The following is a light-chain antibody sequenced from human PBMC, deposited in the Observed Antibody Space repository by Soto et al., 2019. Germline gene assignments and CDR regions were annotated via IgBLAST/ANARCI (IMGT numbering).Light chain of an antibody. CDR1: QGISSY. CDR3: HQYYTYPWT. J-gene: IGKJ1*01. V-gene: IGKV1-8*01. Sequence: AIRMTQSPSSLSASTGDRVTITCRVSQGISSYLAWYQQKPGKAPKVLIHTASTLQGGVPSRFRGSESGTDVMLTFSRMQSEDFANYYCHQYYTYPWTFGQGTKVEVK. CDR2: TAS.